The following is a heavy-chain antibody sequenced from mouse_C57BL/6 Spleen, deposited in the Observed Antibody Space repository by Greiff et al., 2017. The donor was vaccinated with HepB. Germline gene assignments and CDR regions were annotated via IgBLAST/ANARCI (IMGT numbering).Heavy chain of an antibody. D-gene: IGHD2-3*01. V-gene: IGHV1-76*01. Sequence: QVQLQQSGAELVRPGASVKLSCKASGYTFTDYYINWVKQRPGQGLEWIARIYPGSGNTYYNEKFKGKATLTAEKSSSTAYMQLSSLTSEDSAVYFCARGGDGYYDWYFDVWGTGTTVTVSS. CDR2: IYPGSGNT. J-gene: IGHJ1*03. CDR3: ARGGDGYYDWYFDV. CDR1: GYTFTDYY.